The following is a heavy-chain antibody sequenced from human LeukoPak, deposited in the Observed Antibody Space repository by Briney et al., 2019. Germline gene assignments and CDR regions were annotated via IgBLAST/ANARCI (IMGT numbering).Heavy chain of an antibody. CDR3: ARQRGSPMVVSSRSIDY. V-gene: IGHV4-39*01. CDR1: GGSISSSSYY. Sequence: SETLSLTCTVFGGSISSSSYYWGWIRQPPGKGLEWIGSIYYSGSTYYNPSLKSRVTISVDTSKNQFSLKLSSVTAADTAVYYCARQRGSPMVVSSRSIDYWGQGTLVTVSS. J-gene: IGHJ4*02. CDR2: IYYSGST. D-gene: IGHD2-15*01.